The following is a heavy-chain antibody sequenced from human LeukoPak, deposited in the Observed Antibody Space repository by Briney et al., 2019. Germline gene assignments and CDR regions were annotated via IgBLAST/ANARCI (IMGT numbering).Heavy chain of an antibody. Sequence: PSQTLSLTCTVSGGSISSGGYYWSWIRQHPGKGLEWIGYIYYSGSTNYNPSLKSRVTISVDTSKNQFSLKLSSVTAADTAVYYCARLCSTSCYVDYWGQGTLVTVSS. V-gene: IGHV4-31*03. CDR2: IYYSGST. CDR3: ARLCSTSCYVDY. CDR1: GGSISSGGYY. D-gene: IGHD2-2*01. J-gene: IGHJ4*02.